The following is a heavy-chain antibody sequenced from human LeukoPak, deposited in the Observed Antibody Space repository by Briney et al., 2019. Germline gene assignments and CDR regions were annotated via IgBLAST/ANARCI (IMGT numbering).Heavy chain of an antibody. V-gene: IGHV1-3*01. J-gene: IGHJ4*02. Sequence: GASVKVSCKASGYTFTSYAMHWVRQAPGQRLEWMGWINAGNGNTKYSQKFQGRVTITRDTSASTAYMELSSLRSEDTAVYYCARGAALSLREKDYWGQGTLVTVSS. CDR2: INAGNGNT. CDR1: GYTFTSYA. D-gene: IGHD3-22*01. CDR3: ARGAALSLREKDY.